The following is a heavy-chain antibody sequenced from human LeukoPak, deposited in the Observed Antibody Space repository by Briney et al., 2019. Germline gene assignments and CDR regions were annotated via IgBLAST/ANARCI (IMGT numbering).Heavy chain of an antibody. D-gene: IGHD1/OR15-1a*01. CDR1: GGSISSGGYY. V-gene: IGHV4-31*03. CDR2: IYYSGST. CDR3: ANEHNKGAFDI. Sequence: PSETLSLTCTVSGGSISSGGYYWSWIRQHPGKGLEWIGYIYYSGSTYYNPSLKSRVTISVDTSKNQFSLKLSSVAAADTAVYYCANEHNKGAFDIWGQGTMVTVSS. J-gene: IGHJ3*02.